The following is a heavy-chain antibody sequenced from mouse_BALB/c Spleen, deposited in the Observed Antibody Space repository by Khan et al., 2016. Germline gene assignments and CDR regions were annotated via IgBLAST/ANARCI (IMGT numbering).Heavy chain of an antibody. J-gene: IGHJ2*01. CDR3: TTSTSGCWCYMDY. CDR2: IHYSGST. V-gene: IGHV3-1*02. CDR1: GYSIPSHYS. Sequence: EVQLQESGPDLVKPSQSLSLTCTVTGYSIPSHYSWHWIRHFPGNKLEWMGYIHYSGSTNYNPSLKSRISITRDTSKNQFFLHLNSVTTEDTATYYCTTSTSGCWCYMDYWSEGTTLTVSS. D-gene: IGHD3-1*01.